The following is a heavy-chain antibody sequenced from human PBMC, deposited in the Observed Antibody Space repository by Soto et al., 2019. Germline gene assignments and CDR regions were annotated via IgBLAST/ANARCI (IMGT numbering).Heavy chain of an antibody. D-gene: IGHD1-20*01. J-gene: IGHJ5*02. Sequence: GGSLRLSCAASGFTFSSYWMTWIRQAPGKGLEWISDISSGGGTSYFADSVRGRFTISRDNANNSLYLQMNNLRAEDTAIYYCARRLTGRTTGDWFDPWGQGTLVTVSS. CDR1: GFTFSSYW. V-gene: IGHV3-11*01. CDR3: ARRLTGRTTGDWFDP. CDR2: ISSGGGTS.